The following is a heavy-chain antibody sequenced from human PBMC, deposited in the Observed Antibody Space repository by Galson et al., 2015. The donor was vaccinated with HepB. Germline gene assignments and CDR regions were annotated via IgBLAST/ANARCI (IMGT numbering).Heavy chain of an antibody. CDR3: ARRSSYGYFSTR. J-gene: IGHJ4*02. CDR2: INHSGST. D-gene: IGHD5-18*01. V-gene: IGHV4-34*01. CDR1: GGSFSGYY. Sequence: SETLSLTCAVYGGSFSGYYWSWIRQPPGKGLEWIGEINHSGSTNYNSSLKSRVTISVDTSKNQFSLKLSSVTAADTAVYYCARRSSYGYFSTRWGQGTLVTVSS.